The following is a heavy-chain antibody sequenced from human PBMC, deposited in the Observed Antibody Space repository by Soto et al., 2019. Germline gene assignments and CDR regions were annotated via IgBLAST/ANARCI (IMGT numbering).Heavy chain of an antibody. D-gene: IGHD5-12*01. Sequence: EVQLLESGGGLVQPGGSLRLSCAASGFTFSSYAMRWVRQAPGKGLEWVSSITGSAGSTYYADSVKGRFTISRDNSKSTLYLQMNSMRAEDTAVYYCAKDRNRWLRFDLGYWGQGTLVTVSS. V-gene: IGHV3-23*01. J-gene: IGHJ4*02. CDR1: GFTFSSYA. CDR3: AKDRNRWLRFDLGY. CDR2: ITGSAGST.